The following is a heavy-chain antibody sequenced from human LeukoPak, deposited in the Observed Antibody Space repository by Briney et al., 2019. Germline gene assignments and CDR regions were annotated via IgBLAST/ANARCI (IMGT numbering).Heavy chain of an antibody. J-gene: IGHJ4*02. D-gene: IGHD5-18*01. CDR3: ARSYSYGYVCDY. CDR2: INPSGGST. V-gene: IGHV1-46*01. Sequence: GASVKVSCKASGYTFTGYYMHWVRQAPGQGLEWMGIINPSGGSTNYAQKFQGRVTMTRDTSTSTVYMELSSLRSDDTAVYYCARSYSYGYVCDYWGQGTLVTVSS. CDR1: GYTFTGYY.